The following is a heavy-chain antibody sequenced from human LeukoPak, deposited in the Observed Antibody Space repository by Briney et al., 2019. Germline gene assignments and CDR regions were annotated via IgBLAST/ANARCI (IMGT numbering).Heavy chain of an antibody. D-gene: IGHD5-24*01. CDR1: GGSFSGYY. CDR2: INHSGST. CDR3: AREHGYKSFDY. Sequence: SETLSLTCAVYGGSFSGYYWSWIRQPPGKGLEWIGEINHSGSTNYNPSLKSRVTISVDTSKNQFSLKLSSVTAADTAVYYCAREHGYKSFDYWGQGTLVTVSS. V-gene: IGHV4-34*01. J-gene: IGHJ4*02.